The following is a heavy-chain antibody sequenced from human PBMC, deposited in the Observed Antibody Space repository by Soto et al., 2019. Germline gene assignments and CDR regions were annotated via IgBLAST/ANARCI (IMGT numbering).Heavy chain of an antibody. CDR3: ARSSGRRHVFTFDYGLDV. V-gene: IGHV3-11*06. D-gene: IGHD3-16*01. J-gene: IGHJ6*02. CDR2: SSSSGGYT. Sequence: QVQLVESGGGLVEPGGSLRLSCAASGFIVGDNYMTWIRQAPGKGLEWLSYSSSSGGYTNYADSVKGRFTISRDNAKNSLYLQMDSLRAEDTAVYFCARSSGRRHVFTFDYGLDVWGQGTTVTVSS. CDR1: GFIVGDNY.